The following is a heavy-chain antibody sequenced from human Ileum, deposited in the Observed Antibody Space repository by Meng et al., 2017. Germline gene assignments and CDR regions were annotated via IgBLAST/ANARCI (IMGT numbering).Heavy chain of an antibody. Sequence: QGEPQPWGAGLLKPSGPLSLHCAVYGGSFSGYYWSWIRQPPGKGLEWIGEINHSGSTNYNPSLKSRVTISVDTSKNQFSLKLSSVTAADTAVYYCARGGPWFDPWGQGTLVTVSS. CDR1: GGSFSGYY. V-gene: IGHV4-34*01. CDR3: ARGGPWFDP. CDR2: INHSGST. J-gene: IGHJ5*02.